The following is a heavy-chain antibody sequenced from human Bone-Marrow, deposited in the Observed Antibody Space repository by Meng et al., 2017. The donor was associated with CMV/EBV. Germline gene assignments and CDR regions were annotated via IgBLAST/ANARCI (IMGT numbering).Heavy chain of an antibody. V-gene: IGHV3-7*01. D-gene: IGHD3-16*01. CDR3: ARDTLNFDY. J-gene: IGHJ4*02. CDR2: IKQDGSEK. Sequence: GESLKISCAASGFTVSSNYMSWVRQAPGKGLEWVANIKQDGSEKYYVDSVKGRFTISRDNAKNSLYLQMNSLRAEDTAVYYCARDTLNFDYWGQGTRVTVSS. CDR1: GFTVSSNY.